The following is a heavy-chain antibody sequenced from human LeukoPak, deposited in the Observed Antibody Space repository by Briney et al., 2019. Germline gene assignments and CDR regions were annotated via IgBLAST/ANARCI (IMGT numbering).Heavy chain of an antibody. D-gene: IGHD3/OR15-3a*01. V-gene: IGHV2-70*11. CDR3: ARIRDYSMILDY. CDR1: GFSLSTSGMC. CDR2: IDWDDDE. J-gene: IGHJ4*02. Sequence: SGPTLVNPTQTLTLTCTFSGFSLSTSGMCVSWIRQPPGKALEWLARIDWDDDEYYSTSLKTRLTISKDTSKNQVVLTMTNMDPVDTATYYCARIRDYSMILDYWGQGTLVTVSS.